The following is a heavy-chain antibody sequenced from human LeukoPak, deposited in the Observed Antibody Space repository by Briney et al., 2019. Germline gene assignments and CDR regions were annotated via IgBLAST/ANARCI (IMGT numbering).Heavy chain of an antibody. V-gene: IGHV4-31*03. J-gene: IGHJ4*02. D-gene: IGHD5-18*01. CDR3: ARVWYSYGYYFDY. CDR2: IYYSGST. CDR1: GGSISSGGYY. Sequence: PSQTLSLTCTVSGGSISSGGYYWSWIRQHPGKGLEWIGYIYYSGSTYYNPSLKSRVTISVDTSKNQFSLKLSSVTAADTAVYYCARVWYSYGYYFDYWGQGTLVTVSS.